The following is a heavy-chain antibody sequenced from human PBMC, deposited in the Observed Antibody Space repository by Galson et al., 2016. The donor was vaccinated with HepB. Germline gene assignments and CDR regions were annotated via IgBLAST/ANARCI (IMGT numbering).Heavy chain of an antibody. CDR3: ARPNSSGLSYYYYMDV. Sequence: WIGSIYYSGTTYYNPSLKSRVTISVDTSKNQFSLKLSSVTAADTAVYFCARPNSSGLSYYYYMDVWGKGTTVTVSS. D-gene: IGHD6-25*01. V-gene: IGHV4-39*01. J-gene: IGHJ6*03. CDR2: IYYSGTT.